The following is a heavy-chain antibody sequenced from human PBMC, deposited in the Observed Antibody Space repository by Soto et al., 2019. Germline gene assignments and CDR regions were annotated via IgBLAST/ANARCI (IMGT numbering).Heavy chain of an antibody. CDR2: IYYSGST. V-gene: IGHV4-59*01. D-gene: IGHD3-10*01. Sequence: SETLSLTCTVSGGSISSYYWSWIRQPPGKGLEWIGYIYYSGSTNYNPSLKSRVTISVDTSKNQFSLKLSSVTAADTAVYYCARDTYYYGSGSYDFHYYGMDVWGQGTTVTVS. J-gene: IGHJ6*02. CDR3: ARDTYYYGSGSYDFHYYGMDV. CDR1: GGSISSYY.